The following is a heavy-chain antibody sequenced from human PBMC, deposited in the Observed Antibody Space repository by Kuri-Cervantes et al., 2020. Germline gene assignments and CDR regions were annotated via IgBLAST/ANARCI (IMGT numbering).Heavy chain of an antibody. CDR1: GGSISSYY. CDR2: IYTSGST. J-gene: IGHJ4*02. V-gene: IGHV4-4*07. CDR3: ASLGLAIAVLDY. D-gene: IGHD6-19*01. Sequence: SETLSLTCTVSGGSISSYYWSWIRQPAGKGLEWIGRIYTSGSTYYNPSLKSRVTISVDTSKNQFSLKLSSVTAADTAVYYCASLGLAIAVLDYWGQGTLVTVYS.